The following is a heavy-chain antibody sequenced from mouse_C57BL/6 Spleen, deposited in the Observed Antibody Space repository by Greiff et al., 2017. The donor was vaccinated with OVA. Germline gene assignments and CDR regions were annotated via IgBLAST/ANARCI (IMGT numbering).Heavy chain of an antibody. V-gene: IGHV1-82*01. CDR2: IYPGDGDT. CDR1: GYAFSSSW. Sequence: VQLQQSGPELVKPGASVKISCKASGYAFSSSWMNWVKQRPGKGLEWIGRIYPGDGDTNYNGKFKGKATLTADKSSSTAYMQLSSLTSEDSAVYFCLGWLDSSGYDFDYWGQGTTLTVSS. CDR3: LGWLDSSGYDFDY. J-gene: IGHJ2*01. D-gene: IGHD3-2*02.